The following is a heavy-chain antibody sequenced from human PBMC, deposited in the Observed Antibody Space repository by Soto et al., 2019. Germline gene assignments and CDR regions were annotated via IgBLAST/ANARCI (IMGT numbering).Heavy chain of an antibody. CDR1: GYTFTGYY. CDR3: ARMEGHPNDAFDI. Sequence: GASVKVSCKASGYTFTGYYMHWVRQAPGQGLEWMGWINPNSGGTNYAQKFQGWVTMTRDTSISTAYMELSRLRSDDTAVYYCARMEGHPNDAFDIWGQGTMVTVSS. D-gene: IGHD3-3*01. CDR2: INPNSGGT. J-gene: IGHJ3*02. V-gene: IGHV1-2*04.